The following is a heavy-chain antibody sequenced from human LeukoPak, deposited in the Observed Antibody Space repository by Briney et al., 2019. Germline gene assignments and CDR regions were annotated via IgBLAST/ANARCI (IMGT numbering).Heavy chain of an antibody. CDR3: AKDRYSGSYYGLLDY. CDR2: ISYDGSNK. Sequence: GRSLRLSCAAPRFTFSSYGMHWVRQAPGKGLEWVAVISYDGSNKYYADSVKGRFTISRDNSKNTLYLQMNSLRAEDTAVYYCAKDRYSGSYYGLLDYWGQGTLVTVSS. J-gene: IGHJ4*02. CDR1: RFTFSSYG. D-gene: IGHD1-26*01. V-gene: IGHV3-30*18.